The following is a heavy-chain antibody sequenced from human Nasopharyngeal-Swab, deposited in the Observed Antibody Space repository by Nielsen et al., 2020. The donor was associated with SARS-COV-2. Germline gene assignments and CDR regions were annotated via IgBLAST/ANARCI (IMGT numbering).Heavy chain of an antibody. CDR3: ARGPYYDFWSGPKWYYYYYMDV. V-gene: IGHV3-30*19. CDR2: ISYDGSNK. J-gene: IGHJ6*03. Sequence: GESLKISCAAAGLPFSAYGMHWVRQAPGKGLEWVAVISYDGSNKYYADSVKGRFTISRDNSKNTLYLQMNSLRAEDTAVYYCARGPYYDFWSGPKWYYYYYMDVWGKGTTVTVSS. D-gene: IGHD3-3*01. CDR1: GLPFSAYG.